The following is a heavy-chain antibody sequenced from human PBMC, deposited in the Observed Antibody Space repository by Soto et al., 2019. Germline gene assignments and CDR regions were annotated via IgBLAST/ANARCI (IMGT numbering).Heavy chain of an antibody. CDR3: AREGVAPYYYYGMDV. D-gene: IGHD5-12*01. CDR1: GYTFTRSG. Sequence: ASLKVSCKASGYTFTRSGISWVRQAPGQGLEWMGWIRTYNGDTNYAQTFQGRVTMTTDTSTSTVHMEVRSLRSDDTAVYYCAREGVAPYYYYGMDVWGQGTPVTVSS. V-gene: IGHV1-18*01. J-gene: IGHJ6*02. CDR2: IRTYNGDT.